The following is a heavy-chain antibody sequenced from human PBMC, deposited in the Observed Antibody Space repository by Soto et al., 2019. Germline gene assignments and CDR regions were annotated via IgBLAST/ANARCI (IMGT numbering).Heavy chain of an antibody. D-gene: IGHD6-19*01. CDR3: ARAGEQWLAQTPYYDYYMDV. CDR1: GYTSSSYS. J-gene: IGHJ6*03. V-gene: IGHV3-21*01. CDR2: ISSSSSYI. Sequence: EVQLVESGGGLIKPGGSLRLSCAASGYTSSSYSMNWVRQAPGKGLEWVSSISSSSSYIYYADSVKGRFTISRDNAKISLYLQMNSLRAEDTAVYYCARAGEQWLAQTPYYDYYMDVCGKGTTVTVSS.